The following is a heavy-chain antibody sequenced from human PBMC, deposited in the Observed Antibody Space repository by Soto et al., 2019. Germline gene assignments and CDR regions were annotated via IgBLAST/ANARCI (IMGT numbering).Heavy chain of an antibody. CDR1: GYTFTSYG. CDR3: ASLAVLRYFDWLPPSHSSLDI. D-gene: IGHD3-9*01. V-gene: IGHV1-18*01. CDR2: ISAYNGNT. Sequence: GASVKVSCKASGYTFTSYGISWVRQAPGQGLEWMGWISAYNGNTNYAQKLQGRVTMTTDTSTSTAYMELRSLRSDDTAVYYCASLAVLRYFDWLPPSHSSLDIWGQGTMVTVSS. J-gene: IGHJ3*02.